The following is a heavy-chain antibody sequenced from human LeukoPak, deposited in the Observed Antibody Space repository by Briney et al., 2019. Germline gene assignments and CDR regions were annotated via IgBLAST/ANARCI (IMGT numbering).Heavy chain of an antibody. D-gene: IGHD2-2*01. CDR1: GFTFSSYW. J-gene: IGHJ4*02. CDR3: ARDGGGEYQLLYYFDY. Sequence: PGGSLRLSCAASGFTFSSYWMSWVRQAPGKGLEWVANIKQVGSEKYYVDSVKGQFTISRDNAKNSLYLQMNSLRAEDTAVYYCARDGGGEYQLLYYFDYWGQGTLVNVSS. V-gene: IGHV3-7*01. CDR2: IKQVGSEK.